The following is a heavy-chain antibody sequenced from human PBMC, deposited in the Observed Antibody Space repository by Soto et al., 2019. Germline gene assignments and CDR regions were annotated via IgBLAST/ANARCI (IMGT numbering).Heavy chain of an antibody. CDR3: AKLCLRFLGWLLCGPDDY. Sequence: EVQLLESGGGLVQPGGSLRLSCAASGFTFSSYAMSWVRQAPGKGLEWVSAISGSGGSTYYADSVKGRFTISRDNSKNTLYPQMNSLRAEDTALYYCAKLCLRFLGWLLCGPDDYWGQGTLVTVSS. J-gene: IGHJ4*02. D-gene: IGHD3-3*01. CDR2: ISGSGGST. CDR1: GFTFSSYA. V-gene: IGHV3-23*01.